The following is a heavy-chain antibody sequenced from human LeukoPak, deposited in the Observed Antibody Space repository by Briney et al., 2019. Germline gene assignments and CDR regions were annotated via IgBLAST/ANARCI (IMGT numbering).Heavy chain of an antibody. V-gene: IGHV3-33*08. J-gene: IGHJ4*02. Sequence: PGRSLRLSCAASGFTFSGYAIHWVRQAPGKGLEWVAVIWYDGNSKYYADCVKGRFTISRDTSKNTLYLQMDSLRAEDTAVYYCARDRGIAAAGTRRTGLDYWGQGTLVTVSS. CDR2: IWYDGNSK. D-gene: IGHD6-13*01. CDR3: ARDRGIAAAGTRRTGLDY. CDR1: GFTFSGYA.